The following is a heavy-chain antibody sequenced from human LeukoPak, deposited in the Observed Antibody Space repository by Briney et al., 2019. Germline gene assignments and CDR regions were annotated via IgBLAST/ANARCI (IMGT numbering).Heavy chain of an antibody. J-gene: IGHJ4*02. Sequence: GGSLRLSCAAFGFTFSSYAMSWARQAPGKGLEWVSTISASGDSTYYADSVKGRLTISRDISKNTLYVQMNSLRAEDTAVYYCARYIRSPLYYFDYWGRGTLVTVSS. D-gene: IGHD1-1*01. V-gene: IGHV3-23*01. CDR1: GFTFSSYA. CDR3: ARYIRSPLYYFDY. CDR2: ISASGDST.